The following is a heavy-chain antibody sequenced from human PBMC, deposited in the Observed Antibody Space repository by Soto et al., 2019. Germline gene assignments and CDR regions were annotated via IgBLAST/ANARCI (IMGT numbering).Heavy chain of an antibody. V-gene: IGHV3-64D*06. CDR2: ISSNAGST. Sequence: SGFTFSTYAMHWVRQAPGRGLQYVSSISSNAGSTYYPDSVKGRFTISRDNSRNTLYLQMSSLRAEDTAVYYCVKDRWIDHWGQGSLVTVSS. J-gene: IGHJ4*02. CDR1: GFTFSTYA. D-gene: IGHD3-16*02. CDR3: VKDRWIDH.